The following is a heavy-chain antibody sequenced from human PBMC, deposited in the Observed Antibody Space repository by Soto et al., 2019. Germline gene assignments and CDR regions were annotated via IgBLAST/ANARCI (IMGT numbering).Heavy chain of an antibody. CDR3: ATKGGEPTMTTYYYYYGMDV. CDR1: GFTFSSYA. D-gene: IGHD4-17*01. V-gene: IGHV3-30-3*01. CDR2: ISYDGSNK. J-gene: IGHJ6*02. Sequence: QVQLVESGGGVVQPGRSLRLSCAASGFTFSSYAMHWVRQAPGKGLEWVAVISYDGSNKYYADSVKGRFTISRNNSKNTLYLQMNSLRAEDTAVYYCATKGGEPTMTTYYYYYGMDVWGQGTTVTVSS.